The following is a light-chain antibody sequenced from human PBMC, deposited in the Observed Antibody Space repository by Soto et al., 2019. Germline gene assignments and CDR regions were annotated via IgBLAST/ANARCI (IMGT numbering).Light chain of an antibody. J-gene: IGLJ2*01. Sequence: SYELTQPPSVSVAPGQTAAISCGGKNIESYSVHWYQQKPGQAPVLVVYDDKDRPSGIPERFSGSNSGDTATLAINRVGAEDEADYYCQVWESSNDHVIFGRGTQMTLL. V-gene: IGLV3-21*02. CDR3: QVWESSNDHVI. CDR2: DDK. CDR1: NIESYS.